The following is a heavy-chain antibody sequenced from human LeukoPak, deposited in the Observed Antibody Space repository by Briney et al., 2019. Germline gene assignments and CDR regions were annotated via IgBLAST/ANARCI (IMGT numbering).Heavy chain of an antibody. V-gene: IGHV3-7*01. CDR1: GFTFSSYW. J-gene: IGHJ4*02. D-gene: IGHD6-19*01. Sequence: GGSLRLSCAASGFTFSSYWMSWVRQTPEQGLEWVANIKQDGSEKYYVDSVNARFTNSRDNAKNSMFLQMNSLRAEDTAVYYCVRDGRSGWHFDHGGQGTRVTVSS. CDR3: VRDGRSGWHFDH. CDR2: IKQDGSEK.